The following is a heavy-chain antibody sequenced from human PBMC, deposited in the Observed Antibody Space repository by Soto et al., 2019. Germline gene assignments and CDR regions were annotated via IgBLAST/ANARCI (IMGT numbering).Heavy chain of an antibody. D-gene: IGHD6-6*01. J-gene: IGHJ6*02. Sequence: GGSLRLSCAASGFTFSNYNMNWVRQAPGKGPGSGSYIRRSSSSIYYAASVKGRFTNPKDNAKNCLYLQMSNLRDEDTPLYYRTGVHYSTSSRHKGMDIRGQETTVT. CDR1: GFTFSNYN. CDR2: IRRSSSSI. V-gene: IGHV3-48*02. CDR3: TGVHYSTSSRHKGMDI.